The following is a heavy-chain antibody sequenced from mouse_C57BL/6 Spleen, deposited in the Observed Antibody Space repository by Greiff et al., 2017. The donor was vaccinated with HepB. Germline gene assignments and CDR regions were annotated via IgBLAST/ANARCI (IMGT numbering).Heavy chain of an antibody. CDR1: GYTFTDYY. CDR2: IFPGSGST. CDR3: ASGTVVATDWFAY. V-gene: IGHV1-75*01. Sequence: VVKPGASVKISCKASGYTFTDYYINWVKQRPGQGLEWIGWIFPGSGSTYYNEKFKGKATLTVDKSSSTAYMLLSSLTSEDSAVYFCASGTVVATDWFAYWGQGTLVTVSA. D-gene: IGHD1-1*01. J-gene: IGHJ3*01.